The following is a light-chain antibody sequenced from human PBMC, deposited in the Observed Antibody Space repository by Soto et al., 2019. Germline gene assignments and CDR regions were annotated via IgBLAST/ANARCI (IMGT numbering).Light chain of an antibody. CDR1: QSVSSN. Sequence: ETVMMQSPATLSVSPGERATLSCRASQSVSSNLAWYQQKPGQAPRLLIYGASTRATDIAARFSGSGSGTEFTLTISSLQSEDFAVYYCQQYNNWPFTFGGGTKMEIK. CDR2: GAS. CDR3: QQYNNWPFT. J-gene: IGKJ4*01. V-gene: IGKV3-15*01.